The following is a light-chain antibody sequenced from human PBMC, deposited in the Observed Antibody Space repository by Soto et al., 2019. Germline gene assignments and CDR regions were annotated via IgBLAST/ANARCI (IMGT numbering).Light chain of an antibody. CDR2: DVS. CDR1: SSDVDAYNY. V-gene: IGLV2-14*03. J-gene: IGLJ1*01. CDR3: CSYTSSSTDV. Sequence: QSVPTQPASVSGSPGQSITISCTGTSSDVDAYNYVSWYQQHPGKAPKVMIYDVSNRPSGVSYRFSGSKSGITASLTISGLQAEDEADYYCCSYTSSSTDVFGTGTQLTVL.